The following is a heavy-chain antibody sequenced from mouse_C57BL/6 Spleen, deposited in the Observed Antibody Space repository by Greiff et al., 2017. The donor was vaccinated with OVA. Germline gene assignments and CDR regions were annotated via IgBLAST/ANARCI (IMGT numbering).Heavy chain of an antibody. J-gene: IGHJ2*01. CDR2: IYPGDGDT. V-gene: IGHV1-80*01. CDR1: GYAFSSYW. Sequence: VMLVESGAELVQPGASVKISCKASGYAFSSYWMNWVKQRPGKGLEWIGQIYPGDGDTNYNGKFKGKATLTADKSSSTAYMQLSSLTSEDSAVYFCARYDGYYAPFDYWGQGTTLTVSS. CDR3: ARYDGYYAPFDY. D-gene: IGHD2-3*01.